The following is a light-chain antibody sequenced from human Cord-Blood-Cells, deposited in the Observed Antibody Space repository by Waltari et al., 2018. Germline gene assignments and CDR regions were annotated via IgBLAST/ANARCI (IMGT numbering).Light chain of an antibody. J-gene: IGKJ2*01. Sequence: DIVMTQSPDSLAVSLGERATINCKSSQSVLYSSNNKNYLAWYQQKPGLPPKLLNYEASTREAGVTDRFSGSESETDCTLTINSLQTEDVAYEYYQQYYITPYTFGQETKLEIK. CDR2: EAS. CDR1: QSVLYSSNNKNY. CDR3: QQYYITPYT. V-gene: IGKV4-1*01.